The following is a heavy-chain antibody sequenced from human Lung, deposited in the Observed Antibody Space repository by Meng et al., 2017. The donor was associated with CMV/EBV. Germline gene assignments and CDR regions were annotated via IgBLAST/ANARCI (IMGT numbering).Heavy chain of an antibody. CDR3: AQRIRRSFDI. CDR2: INHSGST. CDR1: GGSFSGYY. V-gene: IGHV4-34*01. J-gene: IGHJ3*02. D-gene: IGHD2-15*01. Sequence: SETLSLSCAVYGGSFSGYYWSWIRQPPGKGLEWIGEINHSGSTNYNPSLKSRVTISVDTSKNQFPLKLSSVTAADTAVYYWAQRIRRSFDIWGQGTMVTVSS.